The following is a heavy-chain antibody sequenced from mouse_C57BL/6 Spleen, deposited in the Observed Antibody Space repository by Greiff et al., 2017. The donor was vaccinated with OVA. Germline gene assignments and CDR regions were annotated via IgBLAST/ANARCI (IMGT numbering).Heavy chain of an antibody. CDR3: TRWDTTVVATRIDY. CDR2: IDPEDGDT. Sequence: VHVKQSGAELVRPGASVKLSCTASGFNIKDYYMHWVKQRPEQGLEWIGRIDPEDGDTEYAPKFQGKATMTADTSSNTAYLQLSSLTSEDTAVYYCTRWDTTVVATRIDYWGQGTTLTVSS. V-gene: IGHV14-1*01. D-gene: IGHD1-1*01. CDR1: GFNIKDYY. J-gene: IGHJ2*01.